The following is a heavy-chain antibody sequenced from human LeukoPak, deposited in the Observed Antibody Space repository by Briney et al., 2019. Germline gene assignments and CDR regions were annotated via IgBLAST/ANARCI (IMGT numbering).Heavy chain of an antibody. CDR3: ARGVGSSWYSPSYYYYMDV. V-gene: IGHV1-8*03. D-gene: IGHD6-13*01. Sequence: ASVKVSCKASGYTFTGYYMHWVRQAPGQGLEWMGWMNPNSGNTGYAQKFQGRVTITRNTSISTAYMELSSLRSEDTAVYYCARGVGSSWYSPSYYYYMDVWGKGTTVTVSS. J-gene: IGHJ6*03. CDR1: GYTFTGYY. CDR2: MNPNSGNT.